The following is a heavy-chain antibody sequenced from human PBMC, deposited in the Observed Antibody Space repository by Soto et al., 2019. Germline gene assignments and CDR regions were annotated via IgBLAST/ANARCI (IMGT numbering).Heavy chain of an antibody. CDR1: GGSISTSTYY. V-gene: IGHV4-39*01. CDR2: VYYSGSA. Sequence: SETLSLTCTVSGGSISTSTYYWGWIRQPPGKGLEWIGTVYYSGSAYYNPSLQSRVTISIDTSTNQFSLKLSSVTAADTAMYYCARLKGQQLIQPLYYFDYWGHGTLVTVSS. J-gene: IGHJ4*01. CDR3: ARLKGQQLIQPLYYFDY. D-gene: IGHD6-13*01.